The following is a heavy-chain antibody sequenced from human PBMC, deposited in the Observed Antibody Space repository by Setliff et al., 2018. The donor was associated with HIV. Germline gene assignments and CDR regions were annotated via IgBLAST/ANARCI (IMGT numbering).Heavy chain of an antibody. J-gene: IGHJ6*02. CDR1: GGTFSSYA. D-gene: IGHD2-2*01. CDR2: IIPILGIA. V-gene: IGHV1-69*10. Sequence: ASVKVSCKASGGTFSSYAISWVRQAPGQGLEWMGGIIPILGIANYAQKFQGRVTITADESTSTAYMELSSLRSEDTAVYYCARGWGGYCSSTSCFYYYYGMDVWGQGTTVTVSS. CDR3: ARGWGGYCSSTSCFYYYYGMDV.